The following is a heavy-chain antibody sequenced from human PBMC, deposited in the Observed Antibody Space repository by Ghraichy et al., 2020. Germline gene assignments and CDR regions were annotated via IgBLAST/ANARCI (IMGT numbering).Heavy chain of an antibody. V-gene: IGHV3-30*04. CDR3: ATGGGCIGYDTCAFDI. J-gene: IGHJ3*02. D-gene: IGHD3-22*01. CDR1: GVTFSNYV. CDR2: FSSDGNSK. Sequence: GGSLRLSCAVSGVTFSNYVIHWVRQAPGKGLEWVAFFSSDGNSKYYTDSVKGRFTISRDISKNTLHLQMNSLRPEDTALYYCATGGGCIGYDTCAFDIWGQGTIVTVFS.